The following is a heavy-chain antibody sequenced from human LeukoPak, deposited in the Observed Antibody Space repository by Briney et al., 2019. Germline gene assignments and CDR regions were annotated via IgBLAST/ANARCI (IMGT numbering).Heavy chain of an antibody. V-gene: IGHV5-51*01. D-gene: IGHD3-9*01. J-gene: IGHJ4*02. CDR2: IYPGDSDT. Sequence: GESLKISCKGSGYSFTSYWIGWVRQMPGKGLEWMGIIYPGDSDTRYSPSFQGQVTISAGKSISTAYLQWSSLKASDTAMYYCATFTIPPSAVFDYWGQGTLVTVSS. CDR3: ATFTIPPSAVFDY. CDR1: GYSFTSYW.